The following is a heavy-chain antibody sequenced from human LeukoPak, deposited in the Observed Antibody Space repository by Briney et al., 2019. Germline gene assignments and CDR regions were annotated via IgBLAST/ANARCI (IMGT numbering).Heavy chain of an antibody. CDR2: ISGSGGST. D-gene: IGHD3-10*01. Sequence: GGSLRLSCAASGFTFSSYAMSWVRQAPGKGLEWVSAISGSGGSTYYADSVKGRFTISRDNSKNTLYLQMISLRAEDTAVYYCAKQTTFPGSYHLANFDYWGQGTLVTVSS. V-gene: IGHV3-23*01. CDR3: AKQTTFPGSYHLANFDY. CDR1: GFTFSSYA. J-gene: IGHJ4*02.